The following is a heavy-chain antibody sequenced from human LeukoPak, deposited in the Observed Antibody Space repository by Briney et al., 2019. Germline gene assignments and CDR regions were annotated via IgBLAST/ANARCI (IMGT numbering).Heavy chain of an antibody. CDR1: GGTFSSYA. V-gene: IGHV1-69*04. D-gene: IGHD6-13*01. J-gene: IGHJ6*02. Sequence: SVKVSCKASGGTFSSYAISWVRQAPGQGLEWMGRIIPILGIANYAQKFQGRVTITADKSTSTAYMELSSLRSEDTAVYYCARDFGSSWTGDWYYGMDVWGQGTTVTVSS. CDR2: IIPILGIA. CDR3: ARDFGSSWTGDWYYGMDV.